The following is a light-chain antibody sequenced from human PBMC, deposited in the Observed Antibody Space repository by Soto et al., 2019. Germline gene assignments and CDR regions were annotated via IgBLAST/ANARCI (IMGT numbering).Light chain of an antibody. V-gene: IGKV3-20*01. CDR3: QQCGSSPWT. J-gene: IGKJ1*01. CDR1: QSVSSYY. Sequence: EIVFTQSPGTLSLSPGERATLSCRASQSVSSYYLAWYQQKPGQAPRLLIYAASSRATGIPDRFSGSGSGTDFTLTISRLEPEDFAVYYCQQCGSSPWTFGQGTKVDIK. CDR2: AAS.